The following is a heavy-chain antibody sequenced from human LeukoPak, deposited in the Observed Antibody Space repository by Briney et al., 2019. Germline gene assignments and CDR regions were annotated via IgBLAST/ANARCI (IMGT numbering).Heavy chain of an antibody. D-gene: IGHD5-24*01. Sequence: PSETLSLTCTVSGYSISSGYYWGWIRQPPGKGLEWIGSIYHSGSTYYNPSLKSRVTISVDTSKNQFSLKLSSVTAADTAVYYCAREEEMATLGYYYMDVWGKGTTVTVSS. V-gene: IGHV4-38-2*02. CDR3: AREEEMATLGYYYMDV. CDR2: IYHSGST. CDR1: GYSISSGYY. J-gene: IGHJ6*03.